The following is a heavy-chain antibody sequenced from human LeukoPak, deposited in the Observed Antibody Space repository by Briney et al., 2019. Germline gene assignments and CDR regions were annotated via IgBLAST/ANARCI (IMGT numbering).Heavy chain of an antibody. CDR2: INPNSGGT. D-gene: IGHD2-15*01. J-gene: IGHJ6*03. CDR1: GYTFTGYY. V-gene: IGHV1-2*02. CDR3: ARDRWYCSGGSCPYYMDV. Sequence: ASVTVSCKASGYTFTGYYMHWVRQAPGQGLEWMGWINPNSGGTNYAQKFQGRVTMTRDTSISTAYMELRSLRSDDTAVYYCARDRWYCSGGSCPYYMDVWGKGTTVTISS.